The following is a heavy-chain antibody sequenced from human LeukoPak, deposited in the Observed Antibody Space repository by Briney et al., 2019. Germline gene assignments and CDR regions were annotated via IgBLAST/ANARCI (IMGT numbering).Heavy chain of an antibody. D-gene: IGHD4-23*01. V-gene: IGHV3-21*01. J-gene: IGHJ4*02. Sequence: NSGGSLRLSCAASGFTFSSYSMSWVRQGPGKGLEWVSSISSSSTYKYYAGSVKSRFTISRDNAKNSLYLQMNSLRAEDTAVYYCAKVGGNVGFWGQGTLVTVSS. CDR3: AKVGGNVGF. CDR2: ISSSSTYK. CDR1: GFTFSSYS.